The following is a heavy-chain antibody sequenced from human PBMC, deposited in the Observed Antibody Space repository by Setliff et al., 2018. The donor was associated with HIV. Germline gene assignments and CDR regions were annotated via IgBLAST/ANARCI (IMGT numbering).Heavy chain of an antibody. V-gene: IGHV4-38-2*01. CDR2: FHQNGFP. D-gene: IGHD2-15*01. CDR3: GLAMGGHCSDGRCYCFDL. Sequence: PSETLSLTCSVSGYSISSGFYWGWIRQLPGGGLEWVESFHQNGFPYYSPSHKSRVSISVVLSKNQFSLRLSSVTAADTAVYYCGLAMGGHCSDGRCYCFDLWGQGALVTVSS. CDR1: GYSISSGFY. J-gene: IGHJ4*02.